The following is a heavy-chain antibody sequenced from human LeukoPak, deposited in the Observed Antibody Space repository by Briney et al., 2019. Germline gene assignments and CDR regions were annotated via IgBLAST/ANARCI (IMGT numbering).Heavy chain of an antibody. CDR2: ISSSSIYI. D-gene: IGHD3-10*01. Sequence: GGSLRLSCAASGFTFSSYSMNWVRQAPGKGLEWVSSISSSSIYIYYADSVKGRFTISRDNAKNSLYLQMNSLRAEDTAVYYCARDGSLNYFDYWGQGTLVTVSS. CDR3: ARDGSLNYFDY. V-gene: IGHV3-21*01. CDR1: GFTFSSYS. J-gene: IGHJ4*02.